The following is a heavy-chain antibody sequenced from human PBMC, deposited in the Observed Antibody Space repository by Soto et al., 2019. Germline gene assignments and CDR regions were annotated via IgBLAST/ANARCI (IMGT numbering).Heavy chain of an antibody. Sequence: PGGSLRLSCAASGFTFDDYGMSWVRQAPGKGLEWVSGINWNGGSTGYADSVKGRFTISRDNAKNSLYLQMNSLRAEDTAVYYCARVHYYDSSGYYPIPDLFDYWGQGTLVTVSS. D-gene: IGHD3-22*01. CDR1: GFTFDDYG. J-gene: IGHJ4*02. V-gene: IGHV3-20*04. CDR2: INWNGGST. CDR3: ARVHYYDSSGYYPIPDLFDY.